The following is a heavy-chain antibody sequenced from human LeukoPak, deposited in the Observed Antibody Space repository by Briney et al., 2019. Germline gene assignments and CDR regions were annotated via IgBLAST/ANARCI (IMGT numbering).Heavy chain of an antibody. CDR1: GFTFSSFS. J-gene: IGHJ4*02. Sequence: GGSLRLSCATSGFTFSSFSMNWVRQAPGKGLEWISYISPTSNMIYYSDSVRGRFAISRDNAKNSLYLQMNSLRDEDTAVYYCATDPYFDSRGYYKFIDYWGRGTLVSVPS. CDR2: ISPTSNMI. D-gene: IGHD3-22*01. V-gene: IGHV3-48*02. CDR3: ATDPYFDSRGYYKFIDY.